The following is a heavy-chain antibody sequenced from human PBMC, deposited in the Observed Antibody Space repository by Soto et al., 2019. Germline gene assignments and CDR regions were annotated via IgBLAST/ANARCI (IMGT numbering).Heavy chain of an antibody. CDR2: IIPIFGTA. Sequence: QVQLVQSGAEVKKPGSSVKVSCKASGGTFSSYAISWVRQAPGQGLEWMGGIIPIFGTANYAQKFQARVTITVDESTSTAYREFSRLRSEDTAVYYCARGGDCSSTSGYLPPPFDYWGQGTLVTVAS. CDR1: GGTFSSYA. CDR3: ARGGDCSSTSGYLPPPFDY. J-gene: IGHJ4*02. D-gene: IGHD2-2*01. V-gene: IGHV1-69*01.